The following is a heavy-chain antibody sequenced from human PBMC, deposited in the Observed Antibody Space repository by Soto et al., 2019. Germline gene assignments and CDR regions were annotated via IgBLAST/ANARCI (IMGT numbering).Heavy chain of an antibody. CDR2: ISYDGSNK. V-gene: IGHV3-30*18. CDR3: AKSSSHHYYDSSGPRYYYYGMDV. J-gene: IGHJ6*02. D-gene: IGHD3-22*01. Sequence: PGGSLRLSCAASGFTFSSYGVHWVRQAPGKGLEWVAVISYDGSNKYYADSVKGRFTISRDNSKNTLYLQMNSLRAEDTAVYYCAKSSSHHYYDSSGPRYYYYGMDVWGQGTTVTVSS. CDR1: GFTFSSYG.